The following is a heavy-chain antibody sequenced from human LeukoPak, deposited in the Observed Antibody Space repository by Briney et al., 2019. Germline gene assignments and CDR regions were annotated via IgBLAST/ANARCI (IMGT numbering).Heavy chain of an antibody. J-gene: IGHJ4*02. D-gene: IGHD3-22*01. V-gene: IGHV4-4*02. CDR2: IFHSGST. Sequence: SGTLSLTCAVSGGSISSSNWWSWVRQPPGKGLEWIGEIFHSGSTTYNPSLKGRVTISVDKSKNQFSLKLSSVTAADTAVYYCARREGGYYFFDYWGQGTLVTVSS. CDR3: ARREGGYYFFDY. CDR1: GGSISSSNW.